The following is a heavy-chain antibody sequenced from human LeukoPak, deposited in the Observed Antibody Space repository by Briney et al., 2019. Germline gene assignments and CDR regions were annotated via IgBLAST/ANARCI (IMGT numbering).Heavy chain of an antibody. Sequence: SETLSLTCTVSGGSISNYYWSWIRQPPGKGLEWIGYIYYSGSTNYNPSLKSRVTISVDTSKNQFSLKLSSVTAADTAVYYCARFCGGDCYWRAFDIWGQGTMVTVSS. CDR3: ARFCGGDCYWRAFDI. CDR1: GGSISNYY. V-gene: IGHV4-59*01. D-gene: IGHD2-21*02. CDR2: IYYSGST. J-gene: IGHJ3*02.